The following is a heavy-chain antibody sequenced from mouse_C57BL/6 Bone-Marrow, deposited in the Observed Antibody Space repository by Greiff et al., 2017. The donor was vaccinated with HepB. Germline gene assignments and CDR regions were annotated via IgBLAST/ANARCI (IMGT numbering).Heavy chain of an antibody. D-gene: IGHD1-1*01. CDR1: GFTFSSYA. CDR2: ISSGGDYI. V-gene: IGHV5-9-1*02. CDR3: TTTGDYWYFDV. J-gene: IGHJ1*03. Sequence: EVKLMESGEGLVKPGGSLKLSCAASGFTFSSYAMSWVRQTPEKRLEWVAYISSGGDYIYYADTVKGRFTISRDNARNTLYLQMSSLKSEDTAMYYCTTTGDYWYFDVWGTGTTVTVSS.